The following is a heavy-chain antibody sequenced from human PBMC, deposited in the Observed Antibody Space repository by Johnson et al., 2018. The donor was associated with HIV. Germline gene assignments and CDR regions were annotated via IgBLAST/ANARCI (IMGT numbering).Heavy chain of an antibody. V-gene: IGHV3-66*02. CDR1: GFTVSSNY. Sequence: VQLVESGGGLVQPGGSLRLSCAASGFTVSSNYMSWVRQAPGKGLEWVSVIYSGGSTYYADSVKGRFTISRDNSKNTLYLQMNSLRAEDTAVYYCARDWSLNSREVAFDIWGRGTMVTVSS. CDR3: ARDWSLNSREVAFDI. J-gene: IGHJ3*02. CDR2: IYSGGST. D-gene: IGHD1-26*01.